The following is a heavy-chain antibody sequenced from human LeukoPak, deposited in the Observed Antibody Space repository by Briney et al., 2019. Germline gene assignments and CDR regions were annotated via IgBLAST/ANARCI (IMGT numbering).Heavy chain of an antibody. D-gene: IGHD3-10*01. CDR1: GYTFTDYN. CDR3: ARDRPLDADDYYGFYYFDY. Sequence: ASVKVSCKASGYTFTDYNMHWVRQAPGQGLEWMGWINPNSGGTNYAQKFQGRVTMTRDTSISTAYMELSRLRSDDTAVYYCARDRPLDADDYYGFYYFDYWGQGTLVTVSS. V-gene: IGHV1-2*02. J-gene: IGHJ4*02. CDR2: INPNSGGT.